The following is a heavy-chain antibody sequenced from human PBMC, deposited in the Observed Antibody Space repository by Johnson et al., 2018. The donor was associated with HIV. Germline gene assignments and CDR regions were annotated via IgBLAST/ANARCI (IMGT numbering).Heavy chain of an antibody. CDR1: GFSFDSFW. V-gene: IGHV3-7*05. Sequence: MQLVESGGGLVQPGGSLRLSCSASGFSFDSFWMTWVRQAPGKGLEWVANINQDGSETYYVDSVKGRFTISRDNAKNSLYLQMDSLRGEDTAVYFCARPPAYLYKATFSIWGQGTMVTVSS. J-gene: IGHJ3*02. CDR2: INQDGSET. CDR3: ARPPAYLYKATFSI. D-gene: IGHD3-16*02.